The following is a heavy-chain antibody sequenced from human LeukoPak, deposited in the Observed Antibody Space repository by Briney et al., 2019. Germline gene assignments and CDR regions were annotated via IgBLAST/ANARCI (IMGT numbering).Heavy chain of an antibody. D-gene: IGHD3-22*01. Sequence: GGSLRLSCAASGFTFSSYAMSWVRQAPGKGLEWVSAVSGSGGSTHYADSVKGRFTISRDNSKNTLYLQMNSLKAEDTAVYYCAKETASGYGAFDIWGQGTMVTVSS. J-gene: IGHJ3*02. CDR3: AKETASGYGAFDI. V-gene: IGHV3-23*01. CDR2: VSGSGGST. CDR1: GFTFSSYA.